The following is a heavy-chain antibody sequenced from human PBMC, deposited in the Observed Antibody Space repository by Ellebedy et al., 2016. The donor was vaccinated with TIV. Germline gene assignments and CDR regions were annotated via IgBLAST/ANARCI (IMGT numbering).Heavy chain of an antibody. D-gene: IGHD1-26*01. V-gene: IGHV1-18*01. CDR1: GYTFTSYG. J-gene: IGHJ4*02. CDR3: ARDGGSYSDFEY. Sequence: AASVKVSCKASGYTFTSYGISWVRQPPGQGLEWMGWISVYNGNTNYAQRLRGRVTMTTDTSTSTAYMELRSLRADDTAVYSCARDGGSYSDFEYWGQGTLVTVSS. CDR2: ISVYNGNT.